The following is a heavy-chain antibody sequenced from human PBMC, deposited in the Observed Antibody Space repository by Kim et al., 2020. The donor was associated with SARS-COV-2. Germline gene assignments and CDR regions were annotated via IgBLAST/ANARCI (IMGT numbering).Heavy chain of an antibody. CDR3: AKPGSGWYPFDY. V-gene: IGHV3-23*01. Sequence: YYADSVKGRCTISRYNSKNTLYLQLNSLRAEDTALYYCAKPGSGWYPFDYLGQGSLVTVSS. J-gene: IGHJ4*02. D-gene: IGHD6-19*01.